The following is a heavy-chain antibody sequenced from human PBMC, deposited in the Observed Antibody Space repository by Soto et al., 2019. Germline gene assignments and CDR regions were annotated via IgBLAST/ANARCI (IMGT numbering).Heavy chain of an antibody. V-gene: IGHV1-18*01. CDR1: GYTFTSYG. D-gene: IGHD3-9*01. J-gene: IGHJ4*02. Sequence: QVQLVQSGAEVKKPGASVKVSCKASGYTFTSYGISWVRQAPGQGLEWMGWISAYNGNTNYAQKLQGRVTMTTDTSTSTANMELRSLRSDDTAVYYCARMGDFDWLTGYYFDYWGQGTLVTVSS. CDR2: ISAYNGNT. CDR3: ARMGDFDWLTGYYFDY.